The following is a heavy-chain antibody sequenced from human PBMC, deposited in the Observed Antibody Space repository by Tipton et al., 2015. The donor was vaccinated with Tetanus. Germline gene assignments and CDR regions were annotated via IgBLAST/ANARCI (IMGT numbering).Heavy chain of an antibody. V-gene: IGHV4-34*01. CDR3: AREPAATGTSLFDY. D-gene: IGHD6-13*01. CDR2: INHSGNT. Sequence: TLSLTCAVYGASFSDYYWSWIRQAPGKGLEWIGEINHSGNTNHNPSLKSRVTISVDKSKNQFSLRLGSVTAADTAMYYCAREPAATGTSLFDYWGQGALVTVSS. J-gene: IGHJ4*02. CDR1: GASFSDYY.